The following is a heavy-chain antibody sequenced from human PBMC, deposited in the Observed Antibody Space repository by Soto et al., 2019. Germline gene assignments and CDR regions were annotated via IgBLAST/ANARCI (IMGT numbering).Heavy chain of an antibody. CDR2: INHSGST. CDR3: ARGKKLWFGEAPRGMDV. J-gene: IGHJ6*02. V-gene: IGHV4-34*01. D-gene: IGHD3-10*01. CDR1: GGSFSGYY. Sequence: QVQLQQWGAGLLKPSETLSLTCAVYGGSFSGYYWSWIRQPPGKGLEWIGEINHSGSTNYNPSLKSRVTISVDTSKNQFSLKLSSVTAADTAVYYCARGKKLWFGEAPRGMDVWGQGTTVTVSS.